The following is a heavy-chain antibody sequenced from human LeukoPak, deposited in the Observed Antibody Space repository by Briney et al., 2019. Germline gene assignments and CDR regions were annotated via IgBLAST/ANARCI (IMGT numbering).Heavy chain of an antibody. CDR2: MYYSGST. CDR1: GGSISSGDYY. V-gene: IGHV4-30-4*01. Sequence: ASETLSLTCTVSGGSISSGDYYWSWIRQPPGKGLEWIAYMYYSGSTYYNPSLKSRVTMSADTSKNQLSLKLSSVTAADTAVYYCARPYYYDSRIDPWGQGILVTLYS. J-gene: IGHJ5*02. D-gene: IGHD3-22*01. CDR3: ARPYYYDSRIDP.